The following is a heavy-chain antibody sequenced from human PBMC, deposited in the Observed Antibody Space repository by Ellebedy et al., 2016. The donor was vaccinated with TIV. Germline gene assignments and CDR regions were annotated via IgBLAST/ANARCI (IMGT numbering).Heavy chain of an antibody. J-gene: IGHJ4*02. CDR1: GYTFTGYY. D-gene: IGHD3-22*01. V-gene: IGHV1-2*02. Sequence: ASVKVSCKASGYTFTGYYMHWVRQAPGQGLEWMGWINPNSGGTNYAQKFQGRVTMTRDTSTSTVYMELSSLRSEDTAVYYCARGPAPQKGGYYDSSGYLGYWGQGTLVTVSS. CDR2: INPNSGGT. CDR3: ARGPAPQKGGYYDSSGYLGY.